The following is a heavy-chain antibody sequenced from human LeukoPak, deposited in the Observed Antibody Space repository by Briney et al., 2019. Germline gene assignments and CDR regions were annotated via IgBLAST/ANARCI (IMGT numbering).Heavy chain of an antibody. Sequence: PGGSLRLSCAASGFTFSSYEMNWVRQAPGKGLEWVSYISSSGSTIYYADSVKGRFTISRDNAKNSLYLQMNSLRAEDTAVYYCAREIYGSGRYSWGQGTLVTVSS. CDR2: ISSSGSTI. J-gene: IGHJ4*02. CDR1: GFTFSSYE. D-gene: IGHD3-10*01. CDR3: AREIYGSGRYS. V-gene: IGHV3-48*03.